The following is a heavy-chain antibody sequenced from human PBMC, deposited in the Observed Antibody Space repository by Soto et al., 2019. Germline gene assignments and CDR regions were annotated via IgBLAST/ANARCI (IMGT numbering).Heavy chain of an antibody. J-gene: IGHJ5*02. D-gene: IGHD7-27*01. CDR3: ARVLGKWFDP. Sequence: QVQLVQSGAEVKKPGSSVKVSCKASGGTFSSYTISWVRQAPGQGLEWMGRIIPILGIANYPHKFQGRVTTTADKPTSTASMELSSLRSEDTAVYYCARVLGKWFDPWGQGTLVTVSS. CDR2: IIPILGIA. CDR1: GGTFSSYT. V-gene: IGHV1-69*02.